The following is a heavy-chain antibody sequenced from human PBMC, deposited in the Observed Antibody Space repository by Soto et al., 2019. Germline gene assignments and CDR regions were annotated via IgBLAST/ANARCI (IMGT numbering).Heavy chain of an antibody. CDR2: ISYDGSNK. D-gene: IGHD6-6*01. CDR1: GFTFSSYA. J-gene: IGHJ4*02. V-gene: IGHV3-30*04. CDR3: ARGKVPYSSYYFDY. Sequence: GGSLRLSCAASGFTFSSYAMHWVRQAPGKGLEWVAVISYDGSNKYYADSVKGRFTISRDNSKNTLYLQMNSLRAEDAVVYYCARGKVPYSSYYFDYWGQGTLVTVSS.